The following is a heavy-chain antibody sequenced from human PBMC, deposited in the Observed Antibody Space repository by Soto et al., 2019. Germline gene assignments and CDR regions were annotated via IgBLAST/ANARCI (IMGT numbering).Heavy chain of an antibody. V-gene: IGHV1-69*02. Sequence: ASVKVSCKASGGTFSSYTISWVRQAPGQGLEWMGRIIPILGIANYAQKFQGRVTITADKSTSTAYMELSSLRSEDTAVYYCARVSVAEDYYYYYGMDVWGQGTTVAVSS. J-gene: IGHJ6*02. CDR3: ARVSVAEDYYYYYGMDV. CDR2: IIPILGIA. D-gene: IGHD6-19*01. CDR1: GGTFSSYT.